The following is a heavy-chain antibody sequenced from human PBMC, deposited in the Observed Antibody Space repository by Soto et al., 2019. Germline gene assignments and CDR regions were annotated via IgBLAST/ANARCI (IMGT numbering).Heavy chain of an antibody. D-gene: IGHD6-13*01. CDR2: ISGSGGST. V-gene: IGHV3-23*01. J-gene: IGHJ1*01. CDR3: AISLAAAGEYFQH. CDR1: GFTFSSYA. Sequence: GGSLRLSCAASGFTFSSYAMSWVRQAPGKGLEWVSAISGSGGSTYYADSVKGRFTISRDNSKNTLYLQMNSLRAEDTAVYYFAISLAAAGEYFQHWGQGTLVTVSS.